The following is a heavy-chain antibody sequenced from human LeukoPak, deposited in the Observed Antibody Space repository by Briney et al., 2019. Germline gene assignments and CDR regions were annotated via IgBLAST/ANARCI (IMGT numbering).Heavy chain of an antibody. CDR3: AGDRYYDILIHYYYYGMDV. D-gene: IGHD3-9*01. V-gene: IGHV3-33*08. CDR2: IWDVGDDR. CDR1: GFTFSNYG. Sequence: GGSLRLSCAASGFTFSNYGMHWVRQAPGKGLEWVGLIWDVGDDRHYADSVKGRFTISRNNSKNTLYLQMNSLRAEDTAVYYCAGDRYYDILIHYYYYGMDVWGQGTTVTVSS. J-gene: IGHJ6*02.